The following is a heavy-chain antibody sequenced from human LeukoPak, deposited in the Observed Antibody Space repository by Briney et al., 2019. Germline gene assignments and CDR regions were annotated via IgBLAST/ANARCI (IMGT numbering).Heavy chain of an antibody. J-gene: IGHJ4*02. CDR3: ARDSGYSAYDPTEPDY. D-gene: IGHD5-12*01. V-gene: IGHV3-30*04. CDR1: GFTFSSYA. CDR2: ISYDGSNK. Sequence: GGSLRLSCAASGFTFSSYAMHWVRQAPGKGLEWVAVISYDGSNKYYADSVKGRFTISRDNSKNTLYLQMNSLRAEDTAVYYCARDSGYSAYDPTEPDYWGQGTLVTVSS.